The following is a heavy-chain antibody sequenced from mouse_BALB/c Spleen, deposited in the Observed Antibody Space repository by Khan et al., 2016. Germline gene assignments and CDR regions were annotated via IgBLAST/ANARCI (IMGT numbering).Heavy chain of an antibody. CDR3: ARPPYFSYVMDY. J-gene: IGHJ4*01. CDR2: INTYTGEP. D-gene: IGHD2-10*01. Sequence: QIQLVQSGPELKKPGETVKISCKASAYTFTNCGMNWVKQAPGKGLKWMGWINTYTGEPTYADDFKGRFAFSLETSASTAYLQINNLKNEDTATXFCARPPYFSYVMDYWGQGTSVTVSS. V-gene: IGHV9-3-1*01. CDR1: AYTFTNCG.